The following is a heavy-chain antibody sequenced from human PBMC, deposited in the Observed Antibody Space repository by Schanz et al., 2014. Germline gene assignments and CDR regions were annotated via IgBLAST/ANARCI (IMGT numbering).Heavy chain of an antibody. CDR3: AKARRKSNCSGGRCFHYSYYGMDV. D-gene: IGHD2-15*01. J-gene: IGHJ6*02. Sequence: VKLVESGGGAVRPGGSLRLSCAASGFTLSSYWMHWVRQVPGKGLEWVAFIWYDGSNKYYADSVKGRFTISRDNSKNRLYLQMNSLRAEDTAVYYCAKARRKSNCSGGRCFHYSYYGMDVWGQGTTVTVSS. CDR2: IWYDGSNK. V-gene: IGHV3-30*02. CDR1: GFTLSSYW.